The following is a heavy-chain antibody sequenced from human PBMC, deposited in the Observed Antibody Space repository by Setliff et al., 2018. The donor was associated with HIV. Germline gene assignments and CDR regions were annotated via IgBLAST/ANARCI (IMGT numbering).Heavy chain of an antibody. CDR1: GFTVSGSY. J-gene: IGHJ4*02. CDR2: IYSDGST. Sequence: QPGGSLRLSCAASGFTVSGSYMSWVRQAPGKGLEWVSTIYSDGSTYHADSVKGRFTLSRDNSKNTLYLQMNSLTPEDTAVSYCAKPRLYNSALENWGQGTLVTVSS. D-gene: IGHD1-1*01. CDR3: AKPRLYNSALEN. V-gene: IGHV3-66*02.